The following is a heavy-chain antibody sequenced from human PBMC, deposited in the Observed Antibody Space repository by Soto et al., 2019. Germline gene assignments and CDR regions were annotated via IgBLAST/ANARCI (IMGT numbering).Heavy chain of an antibody. CDR1: GYTFISYT. Sequence: SVKVSCKASGYTFISYTISWVRQAPGQGLERMGRIIPILGIANYAQKFQGRVTITADKSTSTAYMELISLRSEDTALFFFARNLKGDSSGYVIDYWGQGTLVTVSS. V-gene: IGHV1-69*02. CDR2: IIPILGIA. D-gene: IGHD3-22*01. CDR3: ARNLKGDSSGYVIDY. J-gene: IGHJ4*02.